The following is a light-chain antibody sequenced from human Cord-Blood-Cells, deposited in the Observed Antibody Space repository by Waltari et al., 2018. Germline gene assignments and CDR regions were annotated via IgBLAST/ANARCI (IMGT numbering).Light chain of an antibody. V-gene: IGLV2-14*01. CDR1: SSAVGGYNY. CDR3: SSYTSSSTWV. CDR2: DVT. J-gene: IGLJ3*02. Sequence: QSALTQPASVSGSPGQSITISCTGTSSAVGGYNYSSWYQQHPGKPPKLMIYDVTKRPSGVSNRFSGSKSGNTASLTISGLQAEDEADYYCSSYTSSSTWVFGGGTKLTVL.